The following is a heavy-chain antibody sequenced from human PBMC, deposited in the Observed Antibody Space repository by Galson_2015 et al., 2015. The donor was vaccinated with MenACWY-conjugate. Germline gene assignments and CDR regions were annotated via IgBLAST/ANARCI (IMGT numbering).Heavy chain of an antibody. V-gene: IGHV5-51*01. CDR1: GYGFSNYW. D-gene: IGHD6-13*01. Sequence: SGAEVKKAGESLEISCKTSGYGFSNYWIAWVRQMPGKGLEWMGIINPGDSDTRYSPSLQGQVTISVDKSMSTAYLQWSSLKASDTAMYYCARHRAAGGGYYYGMDVWGQGTTVTVSS. CDR2: INPGDSDT. CDR3: ARHRAAGGGYYYGMDV. J-gene: IGHJ6*02.